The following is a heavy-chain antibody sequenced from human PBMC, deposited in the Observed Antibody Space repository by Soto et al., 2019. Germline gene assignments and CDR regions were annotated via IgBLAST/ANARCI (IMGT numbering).Heavy chain of an antibody. V-gene: IGHV4-34*01. CDR1: GGSFSGYY. CDR2: INHSGST. CDR3: AKTMAMVRGVKGWFDP. D-gene: IGHD3-10*01. Sequence: QVQLQQWGAGLLKPSETLSLTCAVYGGSFSGYYWSWIRQPPGKGLEWIGEINHSGSTNYNPSLKRRVTISVDTSENLFSLELGSVTAADPAVYYCAKTMAMVRGVKGWFDPWGQGTLVTVSS. J-gene: IGHJ5*02.